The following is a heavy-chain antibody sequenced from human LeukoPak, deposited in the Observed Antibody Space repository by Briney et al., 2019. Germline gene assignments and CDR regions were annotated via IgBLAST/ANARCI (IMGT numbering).Heavy chain of an antibody. J-gene: IGHJ4*02. CDR2: ISGSGGST. CDR3: AKSYYYDSSGYYPPYYFDY. V-gene: IGHV3-23*01. Sequence: GGSLRLSCAASGFTFNNYWMSWVRQAPGKGLEWVSAISGSGGSTYYADSVKGRFTISRGNSKNTLYLQMNSLRAEDTAVYYCAKSYYYDSSGYYPPYYFDYWGQGTLVTVSS. CDR1: GFTFNNYW. D-gene: IGHD3-22*01.